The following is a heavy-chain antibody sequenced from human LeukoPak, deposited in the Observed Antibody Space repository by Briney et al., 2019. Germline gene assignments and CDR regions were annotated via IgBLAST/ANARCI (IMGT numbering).Heavy chain of an antibody. Sequence: ASVKVSCKASGYTFTSYYMHWVRQAPGQGLEWMGIINPSGGSTSYAQKFQDRVTMTRDTSTSTVYMELSSLRSEDTAVYYCARVRYYDSSGYYNYYYYYMDVWGKGTTVTVSS. D-gene: IGHD3-22*01. CDR1: GYTFTSYY. V-gene: IGHV1-46*01. CDR2: INPSGGST. CDR3: ARVRYYDSSGYYNYYYYYMDV. J-gene: IGHJ6*03.